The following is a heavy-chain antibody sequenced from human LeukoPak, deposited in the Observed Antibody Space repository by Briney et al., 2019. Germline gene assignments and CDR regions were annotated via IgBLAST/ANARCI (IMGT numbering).Heavy chain of an antibody. CDR2: ISAYNGNT. CDR3: ATITLNVVVPAAPSYNWFDP. J-gene: IGHJ5*02. Sequence: ASVKVSCKASGYTFTSYGISWVRQAPGQGLEWMGWISAYNGNTNYAQKLQGRVTMTTDTSTSTAYMELRSLRSDDTAVYYCATITLNVVVPAAPSYNWFDPWGQGTLVTVSS. CDR1: GYTFTSYG. D-gene: IGHD2-2*01. V-gene: IGHV1-18*01.